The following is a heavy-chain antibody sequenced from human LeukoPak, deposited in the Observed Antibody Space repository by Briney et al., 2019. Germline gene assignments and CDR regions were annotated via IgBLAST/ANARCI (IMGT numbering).Heavy chain of an antibody. J-gene: IGHJ4*02. CDR2: IIPIFGTA. D-gene: IGHD3-16*01. Sequence: GASVKVSCKASGGTLSSYAISWVRQAPGQGLEWMGGIIPIFGTANYAQKFQGRVTITADESTSTAYMELSSLRSEDTAVYYCARVVRYYDYVWGTNHLSEYYFDYWGQGTLVTVSS. CDR1: GGTLSSYA. V-gene: IGHV1-69*13. CDR3: ARVVRYYDYVWGTNHLSEYYFDY.